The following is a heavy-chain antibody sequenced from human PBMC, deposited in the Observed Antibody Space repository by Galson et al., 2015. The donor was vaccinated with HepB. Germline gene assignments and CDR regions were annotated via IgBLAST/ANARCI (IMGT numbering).Heavy chain of an antibody. CDR3: ARLPLGYCSGGSCYSHFDY. V-gene: IGHV5-10-1*01. Sequence: QSGAEVKKPGESLRISCKGSGYSFTSYWISWVRQMPGKGLEWMGRIDPSDSYTNYSPSFQGHVTISADKSISTAYLQWSSLKASDTAMYYCARLPLGYCSGGSCYSHFDYWGQGTLVTVSS. J-gene: IGHJ4*02. CDR2: IDPSDSYT. CDR1: GYSFTSYW. D-gene: IGHD2-15*01.